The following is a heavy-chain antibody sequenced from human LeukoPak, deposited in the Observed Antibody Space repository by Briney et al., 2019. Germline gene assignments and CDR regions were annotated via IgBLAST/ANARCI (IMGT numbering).Heavy chain of an antibody. Sequence: ASVKVSCKASGYTFTGYYMHWVRQAPGQGLEWMGWINPNSGGTNYAQKFQGRVTMTRDTSISTAYMGLSRLRSDDTAVYYCARVFNRITMVRGVIPLGYWGQGTLVTVSS. CDR2: INPNSGGT. D-gene: IGHD3-10*01. CDR1: GYTFTGYY. CDR3: ARVFNRITMVRGVIPLGY. V-gene: IGHV1-2*02. J-gene: IGHJ4*02.